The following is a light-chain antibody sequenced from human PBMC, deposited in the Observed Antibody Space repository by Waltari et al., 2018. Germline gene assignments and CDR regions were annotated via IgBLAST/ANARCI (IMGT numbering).Light chain of an antibody. CDR2: DTS. Sequence: DIQMTQSPSPLSASVGDRVTITRRASQTIYNSLNWYQHKPGKAPKLLISDTSTWQSGVPSRFSGRGSGTEFTLTISRLQPEDFGTYYCQQSYTLPYTFGQGTKLDI. CDR1: QTIYNS. CDR3: QQSYTLPYT. V-gene: IGKV1-39*01. J-gene: IGKJ2*01.